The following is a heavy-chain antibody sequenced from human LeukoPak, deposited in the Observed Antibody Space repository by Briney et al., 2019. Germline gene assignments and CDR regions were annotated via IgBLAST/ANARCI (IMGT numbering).Heavy chain of an antibody. CDR2: INHSGST. CDR1: GGSLSGYY. D-gene: IGHD3-10*01. V-gene: IGHV4-34*01. J-gene: IGHJ4*02. CDR3: ARVRNYIGY. Sequence: PSETLSLTCAVYGGSLSGYYWSWIRQPPGKGLEWIGEINHSGSTNYNPSLKSRVTISVDTSKNQFSLKLSSVTAADTAVYYCARVRNYIGYWGQGTLVTVSS.